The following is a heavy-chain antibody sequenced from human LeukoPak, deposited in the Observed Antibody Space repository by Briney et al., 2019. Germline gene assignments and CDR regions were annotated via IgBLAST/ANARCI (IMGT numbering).Heavy chain of an antibody. CDR1: GFTFSSYA. Sequence: GGSLRLSCAASGFTFSSYAMSWVRQAPGKGLEWVSYISSSGSTIYYADSVKGRFTISRDNAKNSLYLQMNSLRAEDTAVYYCARDMGLGELIDYWGQGTLVTVSS. D-gene: IGHD3-10*01. V-gene: IGHV3-48*04. CDR3: ARDMGLGELIDY. CDR2: ISSSGSTI. J-gene: IGHJ4*02.